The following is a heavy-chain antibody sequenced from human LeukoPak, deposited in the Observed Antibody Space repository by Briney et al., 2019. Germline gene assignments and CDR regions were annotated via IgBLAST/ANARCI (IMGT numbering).Heavy chain of an antibody. CDR2: ISGSGGTT. D-gene: IGHD6-19*01. CDR1: GFTFSAYA. Sequence: GGSLRLSCAASGFTFSAYAMSWVRQAPRKGLEWVSAISGSGGTTYYADSVRGRFTISRDNSKNTPYLQMNSLRAEDTAVYYCAKALAVSINYDFDCWGQGTLVTVSS. CDR3: AKALAVSINYDFDC. V-gene: IGHV3-23*01. J-gene: IGHJ4*02.